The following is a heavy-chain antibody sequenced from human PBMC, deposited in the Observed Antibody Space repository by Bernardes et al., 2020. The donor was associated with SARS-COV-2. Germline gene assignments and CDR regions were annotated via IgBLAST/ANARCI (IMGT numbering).Heavy chain of an antibody. V-gene: IGHV4-34*01. D-gene: IGHD1-26*01. CDR1: GGSLSGYF. CDR3: ARGPGLGAFDY. Sequence: SETLSLTCAVYGGSLSGYFWSWIRQPPGKGLEWIGEINHSGSAHYNLPLKSRVTISLDTSKTQFSLKLNSVTAADTAVYYCARGPGLGAFDYWGQGILVTVSS. CDR2: INHSGSA. J-gene: IGHJ4*02.